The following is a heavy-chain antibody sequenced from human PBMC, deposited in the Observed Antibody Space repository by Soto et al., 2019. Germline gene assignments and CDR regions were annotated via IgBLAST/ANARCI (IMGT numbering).Heavy chain of an antibody. D-gene: IGHD3-22*01. V-gene: IGHV3-23*01. CDR1: GFTFSSYA. CDR3: AKDGYYYDSSENGY. CDR2: ISGSGRST. Sequence: GGSLRLSCAASGFTFSSYAMSWFRQAPGKGLEWVSAISGSGRSTYYADSVKGRFTIFRDNSKNTLYLQMNSLRAEDTAVYYCAKDGYYYDSSENGYWGQGTLVTVSS. J-gene: IGHJ4*02.